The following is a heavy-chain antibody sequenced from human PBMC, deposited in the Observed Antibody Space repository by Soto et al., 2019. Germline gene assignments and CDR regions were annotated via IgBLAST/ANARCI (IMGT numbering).Heavy chain of an antibody. CDR1: GYTFTSYY. D-gene: IGHD6-13*01. J-gene: IGHJ4*02. CDR3: AREETLRIAAAGTLERFFDY. CDR2: INPSGGST. V-gene: IGHV1-46*01. Sequence: ASVKVSCKASGYTFTSYYMHWVRQAPGQGLEWMGIINPSGGSTSYAQKFQGRVTMTRDTSTSTVYMELSSLRSEDTAVYYCAREETLRIAAAGTLERFFDYWGQGTLVTVSS.